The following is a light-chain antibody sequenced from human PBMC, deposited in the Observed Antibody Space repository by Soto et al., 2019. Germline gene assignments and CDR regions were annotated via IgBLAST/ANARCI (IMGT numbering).Light chain of an antibody. CDR1: SSSIASNY. CDR2: EDN. CDR3: QSHDTTNVV. V-gene: IGLV6-57*02. Sequence: NFMLTQPHSVSESPGKTVTISCTGSSSSIASNYVQWYQQRPGSAPTTVIYEDNKRPSGVPDRFSGSVDTSSNSASLIISGLKTEDEADYYCQSHDTTNVVFGRGTKVTVL. J-gene: IGLJ3*02.